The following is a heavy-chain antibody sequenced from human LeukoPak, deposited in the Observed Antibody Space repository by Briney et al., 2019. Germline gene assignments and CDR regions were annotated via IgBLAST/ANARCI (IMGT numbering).Heavy chain of an antibody. CDR1: GFTFSTYW. CDR2: IWYDGSNK. Sequence: PGGSLRLSCSASGFTFSTYWMSWVRQAPGKGLEWVAVIWYDGSNKYYADSVKGRFTISRDNSKNTLYLQMNSLRAEDTAVYYCARPHSSSANYYFDYWGQGTLVTVSS. D-gene: IGHD6-13*01. J-gene: IGHJ4*02. V-gene: IGHV3-33*08. CDR3: ARPHSSSANYYFDY.